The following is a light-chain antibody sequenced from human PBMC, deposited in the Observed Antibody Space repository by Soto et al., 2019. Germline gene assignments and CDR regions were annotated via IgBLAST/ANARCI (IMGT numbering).Light chain of an antibody. Sequence: DIQMTQSPSSLSASVGDRVTISCRSSENIRNYLIWYRQKPGKAPELLIYVGSTLESGVPSRFSGSGLGTDFTLTIKNLQPEDFGVYYCQQSYIVPYSFGRGTSLDI. J-gene: IGKJ2*01. CDR2: VGS. V-gene: IGKV1-39*01. CDR1: ENIRNY. CDR3: QQSYIVPYS.